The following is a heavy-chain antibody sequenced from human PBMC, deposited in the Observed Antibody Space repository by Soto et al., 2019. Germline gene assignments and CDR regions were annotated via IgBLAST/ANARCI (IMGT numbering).Heavy chain of an antibody. V-gene: IGHV4-39*01. CDR2: IYSSGST. CDR1: GGSIISSSYY. J-gene: IGHJ3*01. D-gene: IGHD3-22*01. CDR3: ATPVSSGYQAFEV. Sequence: SETLSLTCTVSGGSIISSSYYWGWIRQPPGKGLEWIGSIYSSGSTYYNPSLKSRVTISVDTSKNQFSLKLSSVTAADTAVHYCATPVSSGYQAFEVWGQGTMVTVSS.